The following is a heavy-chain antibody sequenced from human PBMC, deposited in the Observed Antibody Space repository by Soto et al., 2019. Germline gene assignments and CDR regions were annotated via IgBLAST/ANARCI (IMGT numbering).Heavy chain of an antibody. CDR1: GFTFSSYA. CDR2: ISGSGGST. CDR3: AKEVSGYGSYFDY. D-gene: IGHD3-22*01. Sequence: EVQLLESGGGLVQPGGSLRLSCAASGFTFSSYAMSWVRQAPGKGLEWVSAISGSGGSTYYADSVKGRFTISRDNSKNTLYLKMNSLRDEDTAVYYCAKEVSGYGSYFDYWGQGTLVTVSS. V-gene: IGHV3-23*01. J-gene: IGHJ4*02.